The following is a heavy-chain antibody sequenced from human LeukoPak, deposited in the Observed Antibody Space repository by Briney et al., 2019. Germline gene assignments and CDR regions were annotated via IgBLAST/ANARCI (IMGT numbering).Heavy chain of an antibody. Sequence: GGSLRLSCAASGFSFSAYSMNWVRQAPGKGLVWVSRINSDGSSTSYADSVKGRFTISRDNAKNTLYLQMNSLRAEDTAVYYCARDPKWELPLFDYWGQGTLVTVSS. J-gene: IGHJ4*02. CDR2: INSDGSST. CDR3: ARDPKWELPLFDY. CDR1: GFSFSAYS. D-gene: IGHD1-26*01. V-gene: IGHV3-74*01.